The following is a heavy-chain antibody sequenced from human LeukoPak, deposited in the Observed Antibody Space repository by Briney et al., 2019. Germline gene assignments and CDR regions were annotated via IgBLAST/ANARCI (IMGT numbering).Heavy chain of an antibody. Sequence: GGSLRLSCAASGFTFSSYSMNWVRQAPGKGLEWVSPISSSSYIYYADSVKGRFTISRDNAKNSLYLQMNSLRAEDTAVYYCARGDGSGSYPDYYYYYMDVWGKGTTVTVSS. CDR3: ARGDGSGSYPDYYYYYMDV. CDR2: ISSSSYI. V-gene: IGHV3-21*01. CDR1: GFTFSSYS. J-gene: IGHJ6*03. D-gene: IGHD3-10*01.